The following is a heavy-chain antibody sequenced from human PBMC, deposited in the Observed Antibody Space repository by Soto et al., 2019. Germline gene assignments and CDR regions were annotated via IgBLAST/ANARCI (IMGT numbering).Heavy chain of an antibody. CDR3: AKASTDYIWGSYRPDAFDI. V-gene: IGHV3-23*01. CDR1: GFTFSSYA. Sequence: GGSLRLSCAASGFTFSSYAMSWVRQAPGKGLEWVSAISGSGGSTYYADSVKGRFTISRDNSKNTLYLQMNSLRAEDTAVYYGAKASTDYIWGSYRPDAFDIWGQGTMVTVSS. CDR2: ISGSGGST. J-gene: IGHJ3*02. D-gene: IGHD3-16*02.